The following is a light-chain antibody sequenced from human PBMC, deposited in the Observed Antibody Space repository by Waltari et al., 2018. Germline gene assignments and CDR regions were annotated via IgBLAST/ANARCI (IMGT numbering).Light chain of an antibody. J-gene: IGKJ3*01. Sequence: DIQMTQSPSSLSASVGDRVTITCRAGQSISSYLNWYQQKPGQAPKLLIYWASTRESGVPDRFSGSGSGTDFTLTISSLQAEDVAVYYCQQYYSTRPLTFGPGTKVDIK. CDR2: WAS. CDR3: QQYYSTRPLT. CDR1: QSISSY. V-gene: IGKV4-1*01.